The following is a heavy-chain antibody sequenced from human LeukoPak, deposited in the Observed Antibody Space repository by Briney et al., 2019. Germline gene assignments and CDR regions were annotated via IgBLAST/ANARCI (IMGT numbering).Heavy chain of an antibody. CDR3: VRDPDALDY. J-gene: IGHJ4*02. CDR1: GFTFSSYS. CDR2: ITRSSSTI. Sequence: GGSLRLSCAASGFTFSSYSMNWVRQAPGKGLEWVSYITRSSSTIHYRDSVKGRFTISRDNAKNSLYLQMNSLRDEDTAMYYCVRDPDALDYWGQGTLVTVSS. V-gene: IGHV3-48*02.